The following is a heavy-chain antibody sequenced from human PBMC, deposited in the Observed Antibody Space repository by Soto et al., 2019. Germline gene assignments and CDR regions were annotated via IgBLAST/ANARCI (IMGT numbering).Heavy chain of an antibody. CDR2: ISAYNGNT. Sequence: GASVKVSCKASGYTFTSYGISWVRQAPGQGLEWMGWISAYNGNTNYAQKLQGRDTMTTDTSTSTAYMELRSLRSDDTAVYYCARVHSSSWIGSWFDPWGQGTLVTVS. D-gene: IGHD6-13*01. CDR3: ARVHSSSWIGSWFDP. CDR1: GYTFTSYG. V-gene: IGHV1-18*01. J-gene: IGHJ5*02.